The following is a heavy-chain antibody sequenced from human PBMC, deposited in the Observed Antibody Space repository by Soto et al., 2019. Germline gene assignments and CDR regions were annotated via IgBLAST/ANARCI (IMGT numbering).Heavy chain of an antibody. CDR3: ATTLKVSSWFFDY. D-gene: IGHD6-13*01. Sequence: ETLSLTCTVSGGSISSYYCSWIRQPPGKGLEWIGYIYYSGCTNYNPSLKSRVTISVDTSKNQFSLKLSSVTAADTAVYYCATTLKVSSWFFDYWGHGTLVTVSS. CDR2: IYYSGCT. CDR1: GGSISSYY. V-gene: IGHV4-59*01. J-gene: IGHJ4*01.